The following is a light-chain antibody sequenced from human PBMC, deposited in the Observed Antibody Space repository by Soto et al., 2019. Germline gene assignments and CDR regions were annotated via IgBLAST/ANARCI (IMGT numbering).Light chain of an antibody. Sequence: EIVMTQSPDSLAVSLGERATINCKSSQSVLYSSNNKNYLAWYQQKPGQPPKLLIYWASTRESGVPDRFSGSGSGTDFTLTISSLQAEDVAVYYYQQYYSTPLTFGGGTKVDIK. CDR3: QQYYSTPLT. V-gene: IGKV4-1*01. J-gene: IGKJ4*01. CDR2: WAS. CDR1: QSVLYSSNNKNY.